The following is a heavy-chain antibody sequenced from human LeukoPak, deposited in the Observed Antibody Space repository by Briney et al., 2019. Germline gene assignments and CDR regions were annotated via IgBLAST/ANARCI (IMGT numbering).Heavy chain of an antibody. CDR2: ISGSGDST. Sequence: PGGSLRLSCAASGFTSRSYAMSWVRQAPGKGLEWVSGISGSGDSTYYADSVKGRFSISRDNSKNTLWLQMNSLKDEDTAVYYCAKDPRAGSGWGSFDYWGQGTLVTVSS. D-gene: IGHD6-19*01. J-gene: IGHJ4*02. V-gene: IGHV3-23*01. CDR3: AKDPRAGSGWGSFDY. CDR1: GFTSRSYA.